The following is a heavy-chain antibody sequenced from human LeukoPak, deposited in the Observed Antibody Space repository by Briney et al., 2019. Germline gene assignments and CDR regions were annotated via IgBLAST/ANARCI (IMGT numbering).Heavy chain of an antibody. CDR3: ARLGYGGSGSYSNYYFDY. J-gene: IGHJ4*02. V-gene: IGHV3-23*01. Sequence: TGGSLRLSCAASGFTFSSYAMSWVRQAPGKGLEWVSAISGSGGSTYYADSVKGRFTISRDSSKNTLYLQMNSLRAEDTAVYYCARLGYGGSGSYSNYYFDYWGQGTLVTVSS. D-gene: IGHD1-26*01. CDR2: ISGSGGST. CDR1: GFTFSSYA.